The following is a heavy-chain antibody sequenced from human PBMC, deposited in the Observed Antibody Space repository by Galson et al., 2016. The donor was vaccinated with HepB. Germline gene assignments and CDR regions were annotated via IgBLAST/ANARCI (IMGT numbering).Heavy chain of an antibody. CDR3: ARMANTMNPLDH. CDR2: ISAYKGNT. J-gene: IGHJ5*02. Sequence: SVKVSCKAFGYTFSDYGIGWVRQAPGQGLEWMGWISAYKGNTHYARKVQDRVAMTSDTSTSTSYMELRSLRSDDTAFYYCARMANTMNPLDHWGQGTLVTVSS. CDR1: GYTFSDYG. D-gene: IGHD3-3*01. V-gene: IGHV1-18*01.